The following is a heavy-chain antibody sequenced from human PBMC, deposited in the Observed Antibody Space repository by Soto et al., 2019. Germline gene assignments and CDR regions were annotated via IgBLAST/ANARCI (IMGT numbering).Heavy chain of an antibody. J-gene: IGHJ4*02. V-gene: IGHV3-73*02. CDR2: IRSKVNSYAT. Sequence: EVQLVESGGGLVQSGGSLKLSCAASGFTFSGSSMHWDRQASGKGLEWVGRIRSKVNSYATAYAASVEGRFIISRDDSKNTTYLQMNSLKTEDTAVYYCTRRGTDRWDSGIGYWGQGTLVTVPS. CDR1: GFTFSGSS. CDR3: TRRGTDRWDSGIGY. D-gene: IGHD1-26*01.